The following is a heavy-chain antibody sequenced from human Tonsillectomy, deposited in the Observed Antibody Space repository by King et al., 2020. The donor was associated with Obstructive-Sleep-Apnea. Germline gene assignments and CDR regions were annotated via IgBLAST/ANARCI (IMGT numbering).Heavy chain of an antibody. CDR2: INPGGGSP. V-gene: IGHV1-46*01. D-gene: IGHD2-15*01. J-gene: IGHJ4*02. Sequence: QLVQSGAEVKKPGASVKVSCRASGYTFTSNYMHWVRQAPGQGLEWMVLINPGGGSPSYAQKFQGRVTMTRDTSTSTVYMELSSLRSEDTAVYYCARALCSGGSGYYGYFDSWGQGTLVPVSS. CDR1: GYTFTSNY. CDR3: ARALCSGGSGYYGYFDS.